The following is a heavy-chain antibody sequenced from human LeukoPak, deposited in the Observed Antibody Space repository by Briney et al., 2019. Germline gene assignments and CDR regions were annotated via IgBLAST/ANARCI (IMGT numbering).Heavy chain of an antibody. CDR3: AKGGAAAGTRGEDY. D-gene: IGHD6-13*01. J-gene: IGHJ4*02. CDR1: GFTFSSYG. V-gene: IGHV3-30*18. Sequence: GGSLRLSCAASGFTFSSYGMHLVRQAPGKGLEWVAVMSYDGSNKYYADSVKGRFTISRDNSKNTLYLQMNSLRAEDTAVYYCAKGGAAAGTRGEDYWGQGTLVTVSS. CDR2: MSYDGSNK.